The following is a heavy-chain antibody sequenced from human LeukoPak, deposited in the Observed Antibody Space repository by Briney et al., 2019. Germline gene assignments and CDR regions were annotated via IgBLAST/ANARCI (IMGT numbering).Heavy chain of an antibody. CDR1: GFTFNNAW. CDR3: TTYGYNYGLSYYYYFDY. Sequence: PGGSLRLSCAASGFTFNNAWMSWVRQAPGKGLGWVGRIQSKTAGGTTDFAAPVKGRVTISRDDSKNTLYLQMNSLKTEDTALYYCTTYGYNYGLSYYYYFDYWGQGTLVTVSS. J-gene: IGHJ4*02. CDR2: IQSKTAGGTT. V-gene: IGHV3-15*01. D-gene: IGHD5-18*01.